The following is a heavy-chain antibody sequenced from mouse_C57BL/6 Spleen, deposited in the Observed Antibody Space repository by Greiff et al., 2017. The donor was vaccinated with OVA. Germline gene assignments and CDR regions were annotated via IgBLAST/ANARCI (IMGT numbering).Heavy chain of an antibody. CDR1: GYTFTSYW. J-gene: IGHJ2*01. D-gene: IGHD1-1*01. Sequence: VQLQQPGAELVMPGASVKLSCKASGYTFTSYWMHWVKQRPGQGLEWIGEIDPSDSYTNYNQKFKGKSTLTVDKSSSTAYMQLSSLTSEDSAVYYCARSFYYYGSSPFDYWGQGTTLTVSS. V-gene: IGHV1-69*01. CDR2: IDPSDSYT. CDR3: ARSFYYYGSSPFDY.